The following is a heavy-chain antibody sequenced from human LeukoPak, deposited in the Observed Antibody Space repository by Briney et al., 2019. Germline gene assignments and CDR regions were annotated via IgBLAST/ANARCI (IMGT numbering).Heavy chain of an antibody. CDR1: GFTFSSHA. V-gene: IGHV3-23*01. CDR3: AKALQGPNFGVVISGDFDY. CDR2: ISGSGGST. Sequence: GGSLRLSCAASGFTFSSHAMSWVRQAPGKGLEWVSAISGSGGSTYYADSVKGRFTISRDNSKNTLYLQMTSLRAEDTAVYYCAKALQGPNFGVVISGDFDYWGQGTLVTVSS. J-gene: IGHJ4*02. D-gene: IGHD3-3*01.